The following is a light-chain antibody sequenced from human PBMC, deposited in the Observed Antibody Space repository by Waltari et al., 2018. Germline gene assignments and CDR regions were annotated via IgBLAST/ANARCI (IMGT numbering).Light chain of an antibody. Sequence: DIQMTQSPSSLSASVGDRVTITCQASQDISTYLNWYQQKPGKAPKLLIYDVSNLEKGVPSRLSGGGSGTDFSFNISSLQSEDFATYYCQQYEDVPYTFGQGTTL. CDR3: QQYEDVPYT. J-gene: IGKJ2*01. CDR2: DVS. V-gene: IGKV1-33*01. CDR1: QDISTY.